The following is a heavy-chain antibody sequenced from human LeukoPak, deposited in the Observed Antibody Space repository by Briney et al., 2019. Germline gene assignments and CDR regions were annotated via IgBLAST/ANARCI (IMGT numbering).Heavy chain of an antibody. V-gene: IGHV3-33*01. CDR2: IWYDGSNK. CDR1: GFTFSSYG. Sequence: GGSLRLSCAASGFTFSSYGMHWVRQAPGKGLEWVAVIWYDGSNKYYAGSVKGRFTISRDNSKNTLYLQMNSLRAEDTAVYYCARVYSSGWPDHAYYWGQGTLVTVSS. D-gene: IGHD6-19*01. J-gene: IGHJ4*02. CDR3: ARVYSSGWPDHAYY.